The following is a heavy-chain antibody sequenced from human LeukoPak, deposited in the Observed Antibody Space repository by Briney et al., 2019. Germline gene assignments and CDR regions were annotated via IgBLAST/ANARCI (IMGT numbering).Heavy chain of an antibody. CDR1: GASISSYY. CDR2: IYYSGST. V-gene: IGHV4-59*12. D-gene: IGHD2-15*01. Sequence: SETLSLTCTVSGASISSYYWSWIRQPPGKGLEYIGYIYYSGSTNYNPSLKSRVTISADTSKNQVSLNLTSVTAADTAVYYCARDRGSAGGCWDYWGQGTLVTVSS. J-gene: IGHJ4*02. CDR3: ARDRGSAGGCWDY.